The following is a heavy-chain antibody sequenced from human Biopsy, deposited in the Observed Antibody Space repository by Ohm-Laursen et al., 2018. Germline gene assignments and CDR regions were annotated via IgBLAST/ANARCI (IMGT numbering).Heavy chain of an antibody. CDR1: GFTFNAHW. J-gene: IGHJ4*02. CDR2: LSPDGSDK. D-gene: IGHD1-26*01. V-gene: IGHV3-7*01. CDR3: AKGGTWDLDS. Sequence: SLRLSCTASGFTFNAHWMSWVRQTPGKRLEWVANLSPDGSDKYYVDSVKGRFTISRGNAKNSLYLQMNSLRAEDTSTYYCAKGGTWDLDSWGQGTLVTVSS.